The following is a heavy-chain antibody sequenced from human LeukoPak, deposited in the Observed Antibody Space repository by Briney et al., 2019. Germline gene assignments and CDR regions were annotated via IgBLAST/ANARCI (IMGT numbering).Heavy chain of an antibody. J-gene: IGHJ6*04. CDR2: IWYDGSNK. D-gene: IGHD2-2*01. CDR3: GRDELYCSSTSCYYYYGMDV. V-gene: IGHV3-33*01. CDR1: GFTFSSYG. Sequence: GGSLRLSCAASGFTFSSYGMHWVRQAPGKGLEWVAVIWYDGSNKYYADSVKGRFTISRDNSKNTLYLQMNSLRAEDTAVYYCGRDELYCSSTSCYYYYGMDVWGKGTTVTVSS.